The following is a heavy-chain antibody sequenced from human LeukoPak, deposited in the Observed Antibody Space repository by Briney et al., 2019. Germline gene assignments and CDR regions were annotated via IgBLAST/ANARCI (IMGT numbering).Heavy chain of an antibody. CDR2: ISGYNGNT. J-gene: IGHJ5*02. CDR3: ARDRAFSTSHNYFDP. D-gene: IGHD2-2*01. CDR1: GYTFTNYG. Sequence: ASVKVSCKASGYTFTNYGISWVRQAPGQGLEWMGWISGYNGNTNYAQRLQGRVTLTTDTTTSTAYLELWSLRSNDTAVYHRARDRAFSTSHNYFDPWGQGTLVTVSS. V-gene: IGHV1-18*01.